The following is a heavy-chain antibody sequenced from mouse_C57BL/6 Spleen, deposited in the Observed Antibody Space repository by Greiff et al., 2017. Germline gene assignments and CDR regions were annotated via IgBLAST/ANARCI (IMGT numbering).Heavy chain of an antibody. CDR1: GFNIKDDY. V-gene: IGHV14-4*01. J-gene: IGHJ3*01. CDR2: IDPENGDT. D-gene: IGHD2-3*01. CDR3: TTGDGYAY. Sequence: VQLKESGAELVRPGASVKLSCTASGFNIKDDYMHWVQQRPEQGLEWIGWIDPENGDTEYASKFQGKATITADTSSNTAYLQLSSLTSEDTAVYYCTTGDGYAYWGQGTLVTVSA.